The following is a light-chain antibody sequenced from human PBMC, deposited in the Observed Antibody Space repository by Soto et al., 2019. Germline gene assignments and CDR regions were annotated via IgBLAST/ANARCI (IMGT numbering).Light chain of an antibody. Sequence: DIQMTQSPSTLSASVGDRVTITCRASQSISSWLAWYQQKPGKAPKLLIYKASSLESGVPSRFSGSGSGTEFTLTISSLQTDDFATYYCQQYNNYLWTFGQGTKVEI. CDR1: QSISSW. J-gene: IGKJ1*01. V-gene: IGKV1-5*03. CDR2: KAS. CDR3: QQYNNYLWT.